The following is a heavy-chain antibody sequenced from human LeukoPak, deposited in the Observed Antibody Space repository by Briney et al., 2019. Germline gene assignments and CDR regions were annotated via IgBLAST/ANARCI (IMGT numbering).Heavy chain of an antibody. CDR2: IYTGGST. J-gene: IGHJ3*02. Sequence: GGSLRLSCAASGLTFSSYGMNWVRQAPGKGLEWVSVIYTGGSTYYADSVKGRFTISRDNSKNTLYLQMNSLRAEDTAVYYCARSTYGDYGIRDAFDIWGQGTMVTVSS. V-gene: IGHV3-53*01. D-gene: IGHD4-17*01. CDR3: ARSTYGDYGIRDAFDI. CDR1: GLTFSSYG.